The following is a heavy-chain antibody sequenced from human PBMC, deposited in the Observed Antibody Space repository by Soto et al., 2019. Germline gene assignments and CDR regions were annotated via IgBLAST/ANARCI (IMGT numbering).Heavy chain of an antibody. D-gene: IGHD2-15*01. V-gene: IGHV4-34*01. J-gene: IGHJ4*02. CDR2: INHSGST. CDR3: ARAGPVARIVVVVAATQAVGFDY. Sequence: PSETLSLTCAVHGGSFSGYYWSWIRQPPGKGLEWIGEINHSGSTNYNPSLKSRVTISVDTSKNQFSLKLSSVTAADTAVYYCARAGPVARIVVVVAATQAVGFDYWGQGTLVTLSS. CDR1: GGSFSGYY.